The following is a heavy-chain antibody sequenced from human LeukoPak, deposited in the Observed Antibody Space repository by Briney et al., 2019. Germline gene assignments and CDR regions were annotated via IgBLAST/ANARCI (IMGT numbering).Heavy chain of an antibody. V-gene: IGHV3-48*01. CDR2: IGSSDTTI. CDR1: GFTVSSNY. CDR3: ARAVAGLRHFDY. D-gene: IGHD6-19*01. Sequence: GGSLRLSCAASGFTVSSNYMSWVRQAPGKGLEWVSYIGSSDTTIYYADSVKGRFTISRDNAKNSLYLQMNSLRAEDTAVYYCARAVAGLRHFDYWGQGTLVTVSS. J-gene: IGHJ4*02.